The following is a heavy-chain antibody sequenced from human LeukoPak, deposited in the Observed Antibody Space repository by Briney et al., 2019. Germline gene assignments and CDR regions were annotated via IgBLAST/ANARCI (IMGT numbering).Heavy chain of an antibody. CDR2: IYPGDSDT. CDR1: GYSFTSYW. V-gene: IGHV5-51*01. CDR3: ARYGRGGSGSYQFRAFDI. Sequence: RGESLKISCKGSGYSFTSYWIGWVRQMPGKGLEWKGIIYPGDSDTRYSPSFQGQVTISADKSISTAYLQWSSLKASDTAMYYCARYGRGGSGSYQFRAFDIWGQGTMVTVSS. D-gene: IGHD3-10*01. J-gene: IGHJ3*02.